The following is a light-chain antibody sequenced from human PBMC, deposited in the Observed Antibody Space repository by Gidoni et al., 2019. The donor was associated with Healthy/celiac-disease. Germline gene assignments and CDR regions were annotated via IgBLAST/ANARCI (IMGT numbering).Light chain of an antibody. CDR3: CSYAGTYTWV. CDR2: DVS. Sequence: QSALTQPRSVSGSPGQSVTFSCTGTSSDVGGYNYVSWYQQHPGRAPKVMIYDVSKQPSGVPDRFSGSKSGNTASLTISGLQADDEADYYCCSYAGTYTWVFGGGTKLTVL. J-gene: IGLJ3*02. CDR1: SSDVGGYNY. V-gene: IGLV2-11*01.